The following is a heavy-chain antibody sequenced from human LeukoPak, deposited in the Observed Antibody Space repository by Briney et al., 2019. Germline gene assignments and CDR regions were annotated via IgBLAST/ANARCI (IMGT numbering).Heavy chain of an antibody. J-gene: IGHJ6*03. CDR1: RFTFSHYW. V-gene: IGHV3-7*01. D-gene: IGHD5-18*01. Sequence: GGSLRLSCAASRFTFSHYWMSWVRQAPGKGLEGVANIRQDGNEKYYVDSLKGRFTISRDNAKDSLYLQMNNLRAEDTAVYYCARDSRIQLFSRKNYYYYMDVWGKGTTVTVPS. CDR2: IRQDGNEK. CDR3: ARDSRIQLFSRKNYYYYMDV.